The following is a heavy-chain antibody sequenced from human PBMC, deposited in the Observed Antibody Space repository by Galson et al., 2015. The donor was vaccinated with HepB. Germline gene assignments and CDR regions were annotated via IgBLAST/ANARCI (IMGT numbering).Heavy chain of an antibody. J-gene: IGHJ4*02. CDR2: ISSSGSTI. CDR3: ARTYYDSSGYLFDY. V-gene: IGHV3-11*01. CDR1: GFTFSDYY. D-gene: IGHD3-22*01. Sequence: SLRLSCAASGFTFSDYYMSWIRQAPGKGLEWVSYISSSGSTIYYADSVKGRFTISRDNAKNSLYLQMNSLRAEGTAVYYCARTYYDSSGYLFDYWGQGTLVTVSS.